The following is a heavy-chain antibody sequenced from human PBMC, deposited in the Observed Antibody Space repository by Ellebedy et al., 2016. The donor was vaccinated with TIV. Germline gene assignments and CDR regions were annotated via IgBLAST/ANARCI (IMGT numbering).Heavy chain of an antibody. J-gene: IGHJ4*02. CDR3: TNSDLYSSGWLFES. CDR1: GFTFSSYA. V-gene: IGHV3-23*01. D-gene: IGHD6-19*01. CDR2: ITDTHTT. Sequence: GESLKISCAASGFTFSSYAMTWVRQVPGKGLECVSAITDTHTTYYADSVRGRFTISRDNSKDTLYLQMNSLRPEDTAVYYCTNSDLYSSGWLFESWGQGSLVTVSS.